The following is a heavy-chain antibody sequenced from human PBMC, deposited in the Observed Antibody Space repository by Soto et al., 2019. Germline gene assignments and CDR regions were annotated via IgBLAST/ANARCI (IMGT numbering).Heavy chain of an antibody. D-gene: IGHD3-22*01. V-gene: IGHV3-30*18. J-gene: IGHJ4*02. CDR1: GFTFSSYG. CDR2: ISYDGSNK. CDR3: AKDLHYYYDSSGYPDY. Sequence: LRLSCAASGFTFSSYGMHWVRQAPGKGLEWVAVISYDGSNKYYADSVKGRFTISRDNSKNTLYLQMNSLRAEDTAVYYCAKDLHYYYDSSGYPDYWGQGTLVT.